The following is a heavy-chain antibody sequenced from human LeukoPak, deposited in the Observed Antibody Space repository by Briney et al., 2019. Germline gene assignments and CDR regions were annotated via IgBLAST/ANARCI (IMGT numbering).Heavy chain of an antibody. Sequence: SVKVSCKASGFTFTSSAVQWVRQARGQRLGWIGWIVVGSGNTNYAQKFQERVTITRDMSTSTAYMELSSLRSEDTAVYYCAASPDYYDSSGYSYYFDYWGQGTLVTVSS. D-gene: IGHD3-22*01. CDR3: AASPDYYDSSGYSYYFDY. CDR1: GFTFTSSA. J-gene: IGHJ4*02. V-gene: IGHV1-58*01. CDR2: IVVGSGNT.